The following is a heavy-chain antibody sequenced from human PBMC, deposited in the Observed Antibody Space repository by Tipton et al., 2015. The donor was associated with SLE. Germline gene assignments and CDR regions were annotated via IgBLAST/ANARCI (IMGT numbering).Heavy chain of an antibody. Sequence: SLRLSCTASGFTFSDYYMDWVRQAPGKGLEWVGRTRNKAKRYTTEYAASVKGRFTISRDDSKNSLYLQMNSLKTEDTAVYYCASFWFREFYVESWGQGQLVTVSS. D-gene: IGHD3-10*01. CDR1: GFTFSDYY. CDR3: ASFWFREFYVES. J-gene: IGHJ5*02. CDR2: TRNKAKRYTT. V-gene: IGHV3-72*01.